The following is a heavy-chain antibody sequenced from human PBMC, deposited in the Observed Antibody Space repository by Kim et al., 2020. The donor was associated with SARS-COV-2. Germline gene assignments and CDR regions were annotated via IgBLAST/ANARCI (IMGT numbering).Heavy chain of an antibody. V-gene: IGHV3-23*01. D-gene: IGHD4-17*01. Sequence: DSVKGRFTISRDNSKNTLYLQMNSLRAEDTAVYYCAKDRTAVATPYYFDYWGQGTLVTVSS. CDR3: AKDRTAVATPYYFDY. J-gene: IGHJ4*02.